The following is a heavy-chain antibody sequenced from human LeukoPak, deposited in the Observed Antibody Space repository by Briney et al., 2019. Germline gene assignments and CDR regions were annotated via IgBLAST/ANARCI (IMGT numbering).Heavy chain of an antibody. CDR3: ASDVGYRSLGY. Sequence: GGSLRLSCAASGFTFDDNTMDGGRQTPGRGLEWVSFITWKSHRTHYADSVRGRFTVSRDNSKDSMHLEMNSLKTEDTGLYHCASDVGYRSLGYLGQGTLVTVSS. CDR1: GFTFDDNT. CDR2: ITWKSHRT. V-gene: IGHV3-43*01. J-gene: IGHJ4*02. D-gene: IGHD3-3*01.